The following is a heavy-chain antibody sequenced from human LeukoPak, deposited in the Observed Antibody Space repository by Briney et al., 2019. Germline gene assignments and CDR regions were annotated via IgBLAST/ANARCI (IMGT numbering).Heavy chain of an antibody. CDR1: GFTFSSYS. Sequence: GGSLRLSCAASGFTFSSYSMNWVRQAPGKGLEWVSSITRSSIYIYYADSVKGRFTISRDNAKNSLFLQMNSPRAEDTAVYFCARARYDSSGYYPLGDYWGQGTLVTVSS. V-gene: IGHV3-21*01. J-gene: IGHJ4*02. CDR3: ARARYDSSGYYPLGDY. CDR2: ITRSSIYI. D-gene: IGHD3-22*01.